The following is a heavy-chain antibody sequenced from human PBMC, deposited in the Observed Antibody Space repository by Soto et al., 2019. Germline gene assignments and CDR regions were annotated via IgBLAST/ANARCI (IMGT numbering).Heavy chain of an antibody. CDR3: ASIVSRQQLVWNFDP. V-gene: IGHV4-31*03. D-gene: IGHD6-13*01. J-gene: IGHJ5*02. CDR2: IYYSGST. CDR1: GGSISGGGYY. Sequence: SSETLSLSCTVAGGSISGGGYYWSWIRQHPGKGLEWIGYIYYSGSTYYNPSLKSRVTISVDTSKNQFSLKLSSVTAADTAVYYCASIVSRQQLVWNFDPWGQGTLVTVSS.